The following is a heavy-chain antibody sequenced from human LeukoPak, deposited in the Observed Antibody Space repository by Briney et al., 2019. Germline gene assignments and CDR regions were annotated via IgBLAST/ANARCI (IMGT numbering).Heavy chain of an antibody. D-gene: IGHD3-22*01. Sequence: PGGSLRLSCGASGFSFSSYAMGWVRQAPGQGLEWVSTISGSGGSTDYADSVRGRFTISRDNSKNTLYLQMNTLRGEDTAVYYCARDRSSGSDFIFDYWGQGTLVTVSS. CDR1: GFSFSSYA. V-gene: IGHV3-23*01. CDR3: ARDRSSGSDFIFDY. CDR2: ISGSGGST. J-gene: IGHJ4*02.